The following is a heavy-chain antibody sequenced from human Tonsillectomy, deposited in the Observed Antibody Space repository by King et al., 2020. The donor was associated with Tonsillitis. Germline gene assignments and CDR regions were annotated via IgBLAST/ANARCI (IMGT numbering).Heavy chain of an antibody. CDR2: IIPILGIA. CDR3: EREGTSSAFDY. CDR1: GGTFSSYA. Sequence: VQLVESGAEVKKPGSSVKVSCKASGGTFSSYAISWVRQAPGQGLEWMGRIIPILGIANYAQKFQDKVTITADKSTNTAYLELSRLSSEDTAVYYCEREGTSSAFDYWGQGTLVTVSS. D-gene: IGHD2/OR15-2a*01. V-gene: IGHV1-69*09. J-gene: IGHJ4*02.